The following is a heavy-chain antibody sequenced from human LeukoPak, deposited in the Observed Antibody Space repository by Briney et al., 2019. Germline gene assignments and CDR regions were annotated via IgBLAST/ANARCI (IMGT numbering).Heavy chain of an antibody. D-gene: IGHD5-18*01. V-gene: IGHV1-2*02. CDR1: GYTFTGYY. Sequence: ASVKVSCKASGYTFTGYYMHWVRQAPGQGLEWMGWINPNSGGTNYAQKFQGRVTMTRDTSISTAYMELSRLRSDDTAVYYCAREGIQLRLRNWFDPWGQGTLVTVSS. J-gene: IGHJ5*02. CDR3: AREGIQLRLRNWFDP. CDR2: INPNSGGT.